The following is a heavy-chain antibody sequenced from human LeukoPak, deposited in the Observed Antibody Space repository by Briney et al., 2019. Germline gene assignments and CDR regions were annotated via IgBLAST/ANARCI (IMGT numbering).Heavy chain of an antibody. Sequence: PSETLSLTCSVSGVSISTYYWTWIRQPAGKGLEWIGRMYIGGTRNYNPSLKSRVTMSVDTSTNQFSLKLISVTAADTAVYYCAVYGSEGRDDFWGQGTPVTVSS. J-gene: IGHJ4*02. CDR1: GVSISTYY. CDR3: AVYGSEGRDDF. V-gene: IGHV4-4*07. CDR2: MYIGGTR. D-gene: IGHD3-10*01.